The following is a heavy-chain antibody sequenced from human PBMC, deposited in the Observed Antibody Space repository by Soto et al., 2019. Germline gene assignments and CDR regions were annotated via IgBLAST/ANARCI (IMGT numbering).Heavy chain of an antibody. CDR1: GFTFSSYG. CDR2: ISYDGSNK. D-gene: IGHD5-18*01. CDR3: AKGSRGLWLHSFDY. V-gene: IGHV3-30*18. Sequence: QVQLVESGGGVVQPGRSLRLSCAASGFTFSSYGMHWVRQAPGKGLEWVAVISYDGSNKYYADSVKGRFTISRDNSKNTLYPQMNSLRAEDTAVYYCAKGSRGLWLHSFDYWGQGTLVTVSS. J-gene: IGHJ4*02.